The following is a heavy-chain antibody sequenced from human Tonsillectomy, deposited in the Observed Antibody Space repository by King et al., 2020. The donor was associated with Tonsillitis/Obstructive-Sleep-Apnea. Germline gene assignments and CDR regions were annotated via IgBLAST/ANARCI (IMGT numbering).Heavy chain of an antibody. CDR1: GFTFSSYA. Sequence: VQLVESGGGVVQPGRSLRLSCAASGFTFSSYAMHWVRQAPGKGLEWVAVISYDGGNKYYADSVKGRFTISRDNSKNTLYLQMNSLRTEDTAVYYCARGKGCTSTSCYTFYYYYYDMDVWGKGTTVTVSS. D-gene: IGHD2-2*02. CDR3: ARGKGCTSTSCYTFYYYYYDMDV. CDR2: ISYDGGNK. J-gene: IGHJ6*03. V-gene: IGHV3-30*04.